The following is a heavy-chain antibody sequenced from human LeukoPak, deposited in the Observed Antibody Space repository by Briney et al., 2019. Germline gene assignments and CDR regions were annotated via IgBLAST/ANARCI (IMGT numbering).Heavy chain of an antibody. Sequence: PSETLSLTCTVSGGPISSYYWSWIRQPPGKGLAWIGYIYYSGSTNYNPSLKSRVTISVDTSKNQFSLKLSSVTAADTAVYYCARGIYSGSYRRGYFDYWGQGTLVTVSS. J-gene: IGHJ4*02. D-gene: IGHD1-26*01. CDR1: GGPISSYY. CDR2: IYYSGST. V-gene: IGHV4-59*01. CDR3: ARGIYSGSYRRGYFDY.